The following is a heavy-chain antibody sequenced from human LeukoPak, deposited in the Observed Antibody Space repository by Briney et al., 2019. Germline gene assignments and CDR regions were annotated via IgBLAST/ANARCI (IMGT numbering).Heavy chain of an antibody. D-gene: IGHD2-21*01. Sequence: GASVKVSCKASGYTFTSYDINWVRQATGQGLEWMGWMNPNSGNTGYAQKFQGRVTMTRNTSISTAYMELSSLRSEDTAVYYCARILVVLPPFNFYYYYYYGMDVWGQGTTVTVSS. J-gene: IGHJ6*02. CDR1: GYTFTSYD. CDR3: ARILVVLPPFNFYYYYYYGMDV. V-gene: IGHV1-8*01. CDR2: MNPNSGNT.